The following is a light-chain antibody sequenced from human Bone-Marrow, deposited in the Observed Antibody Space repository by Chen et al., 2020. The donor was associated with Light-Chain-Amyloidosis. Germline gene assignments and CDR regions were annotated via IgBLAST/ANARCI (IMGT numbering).Light chain of an antibody. CDR2: EVS. CDR3: SSFAGSDNPLL. J-gene: IGLJ3*02. CDR1: SSDVGVYNY. V-gene: IGLV2-8*01. Sequence: QSALTQPASVSGSPGQSITISCTGTSSDVGVYNYVSWYQQHPGKAPKLMIYEVSKRPSGVPGRFSGSKSGNTASLTVSGLQAEDEADYYCSSFAGSDNPLLFGGGTKLTVL.